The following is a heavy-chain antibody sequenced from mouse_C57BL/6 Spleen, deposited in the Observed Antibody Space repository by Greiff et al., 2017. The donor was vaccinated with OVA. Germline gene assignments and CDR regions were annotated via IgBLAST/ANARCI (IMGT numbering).Heavy chain of an antibody. CDR3: ARSPPGAWFAY. CDR2: ISSGSSTI. Sequence: EVKVVESGGGLVKPGGSLKLSCAASGFTFSDYGMHWVRQAPEKGLEWVAYISSGSSTIYYADTVKGRFTISRDNAKKTLFLQMTSLRSEDTAMYYCARSPPGAWFAYWGQGTLVTVSA. J-gene: IGHJ3*01. CDR1: GFTFSDYG. D-gene: IGHD4-1*01. V-gene: IGHV5-17*01.